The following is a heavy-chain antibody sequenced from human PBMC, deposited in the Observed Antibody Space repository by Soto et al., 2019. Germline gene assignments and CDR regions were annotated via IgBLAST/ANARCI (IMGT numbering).Heavy chain of an antibody. CDR2: IDPSDSQT. D-gene: IGHD3-22*01. CDR3: ARQIYDSDTGPNFQYYFDS. CDR1: GYSFAGYW. V-gene: IGHV5-10-1*01. J-gene: IGHJ4*02. Sequence: GESLKISCKGSGYSFAGYWITWVRQKPGKGLEWMGRIDPSDSQTYYSPSFRGHVTISATKSITTVFLQWSSLRASDTAMYYCARQIYDSDTGPNFQYYFDSSAPGTPVTVSS.